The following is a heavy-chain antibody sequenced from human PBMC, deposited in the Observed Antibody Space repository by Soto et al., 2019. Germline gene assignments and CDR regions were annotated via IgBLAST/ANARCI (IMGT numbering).Heavy chain of an antibody. Sequence: QIQLQLSGPGLVEPSQTLSLTCAISGDSVSSNSAGWNWVRQTPSRGLEWLGRTYYKSKWYYNSALSVKSRITINPDTSKNQFSLQLSSVTPEDTAVYYCSRGSWDDVSGHYYMDVWGKGTTVTVSS. CDR3: SRGSWDDVSGHYYMDV. CDR1: GDSVSSNSAG. D-gene: IGHD3-3*01. CDR2: TYYKSKWYY. J-gene: IGHJ6*03. V-gene: IGHV6-1*01.